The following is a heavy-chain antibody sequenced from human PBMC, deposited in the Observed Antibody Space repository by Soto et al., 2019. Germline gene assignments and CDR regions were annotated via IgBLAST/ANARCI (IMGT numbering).Heavy chain of an antibody. V-gene: IGHV3-30-3*01. Sequence: QVQLVESEGGVVQPGRSLRLSCAASGFTFSSYAMHWVRQAPGKGLEWVAVISYDGSNKYYADSVKGRFTISRDNSKNTLYLQMNSLRAEDTAVYYCARIPQASYPGPWGQGTLVTVSS. CDR2: ISYDGSNK. CDR3: ARIPQASYPGP. CDR1: GFTFSSYA. D-gene: IGHD1-26*01. J-gene: IGHJ4*02.